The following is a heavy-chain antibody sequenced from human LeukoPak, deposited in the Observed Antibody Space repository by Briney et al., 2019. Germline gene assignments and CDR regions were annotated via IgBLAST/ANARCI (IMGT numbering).Heavy chain of an antibody. J-gene: IGHJ4*02. CDR3: TLRSYDSSGYYDY. CDR1: GFTFSSSA. D-gene: IGHD3-22*01. CDR2: IRSKANSYAT. Sequence: GGSLKLSCAASGFTFSSSAMHWVRQASGKGLEWVGRIRSKANSYATAYAASVKGRFTISRDDSKNTAYLQMNSLKTEDTAVYYCTLRSYDSSGYYDYWGQGTLVTVSS. V-gene: IGHV3-73*01.